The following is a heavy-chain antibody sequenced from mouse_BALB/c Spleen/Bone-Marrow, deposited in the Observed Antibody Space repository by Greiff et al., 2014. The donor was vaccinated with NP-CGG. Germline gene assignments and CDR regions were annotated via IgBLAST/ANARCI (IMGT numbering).Heavy chain of an antibody. CDR3: ARSGERYGAMDY. D-gene: IGHD2-10*02. V-gene: IGHV5-4*02. Sequence: EVMLVESGGGLVKPGGSLKLSCAASGFTFSDYYMYWVRQTPGKRLEWVATISDGGGYTYYPDSVWGRFTISRDNAKNNLYLQMSSLKSEDTAMYYCARSGERYGAMDYWGQGTSVTV. J-gene: IGHJ4*01. CDR1: GFTFSDYY. CDR2: ISDGGGYT.